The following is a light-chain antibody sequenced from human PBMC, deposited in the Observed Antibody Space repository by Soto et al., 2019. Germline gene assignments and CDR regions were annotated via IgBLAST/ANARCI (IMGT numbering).Light chain of an antibody. CDR1: QPISSW. CDR2: DAS. V-gene: IGKV1-5*01. J-gene: IGKJ1*01. Sequence: DIQMTQSPPTLSPSVGDRVTITCRASQPISSWLAWYHQKPGKAPKLLIYDASNLESGVPSRFSGSGSGTEFTLTISSLQPEDFGIYYCQQYENYWTFGQGTKVEIK. CDR3: QQYENYWT.